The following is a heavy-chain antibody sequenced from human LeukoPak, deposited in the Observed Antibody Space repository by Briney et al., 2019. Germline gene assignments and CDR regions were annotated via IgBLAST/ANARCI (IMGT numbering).Heavy chain of an antibody. Sequence: PSETLSLTCTVSGGSINSYYWSWVRQPPGKGLEWIGYIYYSGSTNYNPSLKSRVTISLDTSKNQFSLKLSSVTAADTAMYYCARGWGYFDYWGQGTLVTVSS. CDR1: GGSINSYY. V-gene: IGHV4-59*01. J-gene: IGHJ4*02. CDR2: IYYSGST. CDR3: ARGWGYFDY. D-gene: IGHD3-16*01.